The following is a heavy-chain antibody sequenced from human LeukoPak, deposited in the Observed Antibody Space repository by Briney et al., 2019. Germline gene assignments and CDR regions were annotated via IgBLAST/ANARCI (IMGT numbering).Heavy chain of an antibody. CDR3: AKDRIQLWFVDY. CDR2: IRYDGSNK. CDR1: GFTFSSYG. J-gene: IGHJ4*02. V-gene: IGHV3-30*02. Sequence: GGSLRLSCAASGFTFSSYGMHWVRQAPGKGLEWVAFIRYDGSNKYYADSVKGRFTISRDNSKNTLDLQMNSLRAEDTAVYYCAKDRIQLWFVDYWGQGTLVTVSS. D-gene: IGHD5-18*01.